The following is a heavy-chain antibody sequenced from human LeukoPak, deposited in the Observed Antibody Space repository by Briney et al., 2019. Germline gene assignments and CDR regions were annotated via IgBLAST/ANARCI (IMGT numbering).Heavy chain of an antibody. Sequence: ASVKVSCKASGHTFTSYYMHWVRQAPGQGLEWMGIINPSGGSTSYAQKFQGRVTMTRDTSTSTVYMELSSLRSEDTAVYYCARTVAYCGGDCYPPPDYWGQGTLVTVSS. V-gene: IGHV1-46*01. CDR2: INPSGGST. CDR3: ARTVAYCGGDCYPPPDY. CDR1: GHTFTSYY. D-gene: IGHD2-21*02. J-gene: IGHJ4*02.